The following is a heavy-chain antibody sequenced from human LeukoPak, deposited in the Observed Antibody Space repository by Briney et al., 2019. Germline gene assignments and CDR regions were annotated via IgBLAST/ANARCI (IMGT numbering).Heavy chain of an antibody. D-gene: IGHD2-15*01. V-gene: IGHV3-74*01. CDR2: ISTDGYTT. Sequence: GGSLRLSCAASGLAFSAYKMHWVRQAPRKGLVWVSRISTDGYTTDYADFVQGRFTASRDNTKNTWSLEVNSLRAEDTAVYYCVVGGSPGYWGQGTLVTVSS. J-gene: IGHJ4*02. CDR1: GLAFSAYK. CDR3: VVGGSPGY.